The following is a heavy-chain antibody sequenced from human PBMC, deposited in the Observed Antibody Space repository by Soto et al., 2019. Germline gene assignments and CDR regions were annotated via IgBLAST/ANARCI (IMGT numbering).Heavy chain of an antibody. Sequence: QVQLQESGPGLVKPSETLSLTCTVSGDSVTSGSIYWSWIRQPPGKGLEWIGYVHYTGSTNYNPSLKSRVAISVDTSKNHFSLTLSSVIAADTAVYYCARDRGNFGVVLADFYQYGMDVWGQGTTVTVSS. J-gene: IGHJ6*02. D-gene: IGHD3-3*01. CDR2: VHYTGST. CDR3: ARDRGNFGVVLADFYQYGMDV. V-gene: IGHV4-61*03. CDR1: GDSVTSGSIY.